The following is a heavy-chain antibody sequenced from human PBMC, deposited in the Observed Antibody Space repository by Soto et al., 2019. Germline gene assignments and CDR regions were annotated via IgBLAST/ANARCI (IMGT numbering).Heavy chain of an antibody. CDR1: GFTFSSYG. CDR2: IWYDGSNK. V-gene: IGHV3-33*01. J-gene: IGHJ6*02. CDR3: ASSTYSSSWYFGYGMDV. D-gene: IGHD6-13*01. Sequence: GGSLRLSCAASGFTFSSYGMHWVRQAPGKGLEWVAVIWYDGSNKYYADSVKGRFTISRDNSKNTLYLQMNSLRAEDTAVYYCASSTYSSSWYFGYGMDVWGQGTTVTVSS.